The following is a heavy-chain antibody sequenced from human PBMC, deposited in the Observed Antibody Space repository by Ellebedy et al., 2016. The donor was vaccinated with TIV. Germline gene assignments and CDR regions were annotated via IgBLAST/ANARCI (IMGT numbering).Heavy chain of an antibody. J-gene: IGHJ4*02. D-gene: IGHD5-24*01. Sequence: GESLKISCAASGFTFRGYWIIWVRQAPGKGLEWVANIKEDGCEKYYVASVKGRFTISRDNAKNSLYLQMNSLRAEDTAVYFCARGEGWIDNWGQGTLVTVSS. CDR1: GFTFRGYW. CDR3: ARGEGWIDN. CDR2: IKEDGCEK. V-gene: IGHV3-7*04.